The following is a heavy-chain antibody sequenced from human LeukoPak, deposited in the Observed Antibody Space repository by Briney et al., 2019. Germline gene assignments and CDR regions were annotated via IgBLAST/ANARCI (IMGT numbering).Heavy chain of an antibody. CDR2: ISSSGSTI. CDR1: GFTFSSYE. Sequence: PGGSLRLSCAASGFTFSSYEMNWVRQAPGKGLEWVSYISSSGSTIYYADSVKGRFTISRDDAKNSLYLQMNSLRAEDTAVYYCARARVVAIYYYYYMDVWGKGTTVTVSS. J-gene: IGHJ6*03. D-gene: IGHD3-22*01. V-gene: IGHV3-48*03. CDR3: ARARVVAIYYYYYMDV.